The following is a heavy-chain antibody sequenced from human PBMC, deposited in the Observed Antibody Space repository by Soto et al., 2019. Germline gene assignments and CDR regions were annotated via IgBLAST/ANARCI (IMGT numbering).Heavy chain of an antibody. J-gene: IGHJ4*01. CDR1: RYIFTSFH. Sequence: QVQLVQSGAEVKKPGASVTVSCKASRYIFTSFHMHWVREAPGQGLEWMGVINPSTGSTSYEQKFQGRVTMTRDTSTSTVYMVLSSLRSEDTAVYYCARIAAAGLTYFDFWGHGTPVTVSS. D-gene: IGHD6-13*01. CDR3: ARIAAAGLTYFDF. V-gene: IGHV1-46*01. CDR2: INPSTGST.